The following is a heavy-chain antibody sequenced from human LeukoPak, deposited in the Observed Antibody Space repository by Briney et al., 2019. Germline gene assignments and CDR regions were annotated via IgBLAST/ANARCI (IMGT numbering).Heavy chain of an antibody. V-gene: IGHV3-21*06. Sequence: GGSLRLSCAASGFTFSSYSMNWVRQAPGKRLEWVSFISSSSSYRKYADSVKGRCTISRDNAKNSLYLQKNSLRAEDTAVYYCAKDRLAAAGPNWFDPWGQGTLVTVSS. CDR2: ISSSSSYR. J-gene: IGHJ5*02. D-gene: IGHD6-13*01. CDR1: GFTFSSYS. CDR3: AKDRLAAAGPNWFDP.